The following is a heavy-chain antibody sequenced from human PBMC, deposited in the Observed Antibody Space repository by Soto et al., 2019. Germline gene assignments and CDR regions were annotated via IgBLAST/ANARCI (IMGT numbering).Heavy chain of an antibody. V-gene: IGHV4-39*01. CDR2: IYYGGST. D-gene: IGHD3-22*01. CDR3: ARQDPHYYDSSVYRPAAFDP. CDR1: GGSISSSSYY. Sequence: QLQLQESGPGLVKPSETLSLTCTVSGGSISSSSYYGGWIRQPPGKGLEWIGSIYYGGSTYYNPSLKSRVTISVDTSKKHFSLQLSSVTAADTAVYYCARQDPHYYDSSVYRPAAFDPWGPGTLVTVSS. J-gene: IGHJ5*02.